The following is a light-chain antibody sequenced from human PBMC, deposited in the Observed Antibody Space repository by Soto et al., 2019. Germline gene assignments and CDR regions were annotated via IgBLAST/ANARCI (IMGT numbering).Light chain of an antibody. Sequence: QSVLTQPPSVSGAPGQRVTISCTGSSSNIGAGYDVHWYQQLPGTAPNLLIYGNSNRPSGVPDRFSGSKSGTSASLASTGLQAEDEADYYCQSYDSSLSGSVFCGGTQLTVL. J-gene: IGLJ3*02. CDR1: SSNIGAGYD. V-gene: IGLV1-40*01. CDR2: GNS. CDR3: QSYDSSLSGSV.